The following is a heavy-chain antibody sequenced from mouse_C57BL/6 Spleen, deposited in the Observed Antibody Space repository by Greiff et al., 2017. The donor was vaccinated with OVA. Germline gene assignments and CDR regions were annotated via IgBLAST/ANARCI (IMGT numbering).Heavy chain of an antibody. CDR1: GYTFTSYW. V-gene: IGHV1-50*01. CDR3: ARPATGTRTWFAY. J-gene: IGHJ3*01. Sequence: QVQLQQPGAELVKPGASVKLSCKASGYTFTSYWMQWVKQRPGQGLEWIGEIDPSDSYTNYNQKFKGKATLTVDTSSSTAYMQLSSLTSEDSAVYYCARPATGTRTWFAYWGQGTLVTVSA. D-gene: IGHD4-1*02. CDR2: IDPSDSYT.